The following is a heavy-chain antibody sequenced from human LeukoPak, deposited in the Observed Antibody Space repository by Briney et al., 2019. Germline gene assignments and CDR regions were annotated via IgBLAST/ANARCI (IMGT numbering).Heavy chain of an antibody. CDR2: ISVYSGDT. D-gene: IGHD1-26*01. CDR3: ARDTGGDAFDV. CDR1: GYTFTSYD. V-gene: IGHV1-18*01. Sequence: ASVTVSFTASGYTFTSYDISWVRQAPGQGLEWMGWISVYSGDTKYSQKVQGRVTMTTDTSTTIAYMELRSLRSDDTAVYYCARDTGGDAFDVWGQGTMVTVS. J-gene: IGHJ3*01.